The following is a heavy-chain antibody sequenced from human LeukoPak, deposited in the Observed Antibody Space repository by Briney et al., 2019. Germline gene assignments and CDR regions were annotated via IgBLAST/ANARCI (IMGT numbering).Heavy chain of an antibody. CDR3: ARGAPDLPDNWFDP. V-gene: IGHV4-30-4*01. D-gene: IGHD3/OR15-3a*01. J-gene: IGHJ5*02. CDR1: GGSISSGDYY. CDR2: IYYSGSI. Sequence: PSETLSLTCTVSGGSISSGDYYWSWIRQPPGKGLEWIGYIYYSGSIYYNPSLKSRVTISVDTSKNQFSLKLSSVTAADTAVYYCARGAPDLPDNWFDPWGQGTLVTVSS.